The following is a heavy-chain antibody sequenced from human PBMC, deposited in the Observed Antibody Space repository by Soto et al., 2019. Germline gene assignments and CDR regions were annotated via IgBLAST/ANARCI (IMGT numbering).Heavy chain of an antibody. CDR2: ISTNNADT. Sequence: GSLRLSCAASGFTFSDYYMSWIRQAPGKGLEWVSYISTNNADTTYADSVRGRFIISRDNAKNSLSLQMNSLRAEDTAIYYCARLGLSNSYGLRDYFDYWGQGTLVTVSS. CDR3: ARLGLSNSYGLRDYFDY. J-gene: IGHJ4*02. V-gene: IGHV3-11*03. D-gene: IGHD5-18*01. CDR1: GFTFSDYY.